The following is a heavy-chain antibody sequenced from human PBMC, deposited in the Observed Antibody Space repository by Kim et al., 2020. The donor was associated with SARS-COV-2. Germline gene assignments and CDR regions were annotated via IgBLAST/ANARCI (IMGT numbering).Heavy chain of an antibody. J-gene: IGHJ4*02. CDR1: GFTFSSYA. V-gene: IGHV3-23*01. CDR3: GRGSQVDY. D-gene: IGHD1-26*01. Sequence: GSLRLSCAASGFTFSSYAMNWVRQAPGKGLEWVSSISSGSNTYYADSVKGRFTISRDNSKNTLYLQMNSLRADDTAVYYCGRGSQVDYWGQGTLVTVSS. CDR2: ISSGSNT.